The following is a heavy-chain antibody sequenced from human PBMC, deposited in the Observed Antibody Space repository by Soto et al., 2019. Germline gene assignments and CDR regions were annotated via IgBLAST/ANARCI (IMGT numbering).Heavy chain of an antibody. V-gene: IGHV1-69*12. D-gene: IGHD2-21*01. CDR1: GGTFSSYA. CDR2: IIPIFGTA. CDR3: ARDGGEGVILDY. J-gene: IGHJ4*02. Sequence: QVQLVQSGAEVKKPGSSVKVSCKASGGTFSSYAISWVRQAPGQGLEWMGGIIPIFGTANYAKKFQGRVXIXAXXSTSTAYIELSSLRSEDTAVYYCARDGGEGVILDYWGQGTLVTVS.